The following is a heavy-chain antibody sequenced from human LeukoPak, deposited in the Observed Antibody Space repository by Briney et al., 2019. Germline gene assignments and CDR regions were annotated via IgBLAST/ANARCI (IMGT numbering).Heavy chain of an antibody. CDR2: INPNSGGT. CDR1: GYTFIAYY. D-gene: IGHD1-1*01. CDR3: ARDESWNDALGY. V-gene: IGHV1-2*02. Sequence: ASVKVSCEASGYTFIAYYIHWVRQAPGQGLEWMGWINPNSGGTNYAQKFQGRVTMTRDTSISTAYMELSRLRSDDTAVYYCARDESWNDALGYWGQGTLVTVSS. J-gene: IGHJ4*02.